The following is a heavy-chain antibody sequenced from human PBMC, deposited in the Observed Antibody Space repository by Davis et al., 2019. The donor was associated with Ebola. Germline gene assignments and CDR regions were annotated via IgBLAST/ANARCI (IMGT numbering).Heavy chain of an antibody. CDR1: GFTFSSYA. D-gene: IGHD3-16*01. CDR3: ARERGGTVFDY. V-gene: IGHV3-30-3*01. J-gene: IGHJ4*02. Sequence: GESLKISCAASGFTFSSYAMHWVRQAPGKGLEWVAVISYDGSNKYYADSVKGRFTISRDNAKNSLSLQMNSLRAEDTAVYYCARERGGTVFDYWGQGTLVTVSS. CDR2: ISYDGSNK.